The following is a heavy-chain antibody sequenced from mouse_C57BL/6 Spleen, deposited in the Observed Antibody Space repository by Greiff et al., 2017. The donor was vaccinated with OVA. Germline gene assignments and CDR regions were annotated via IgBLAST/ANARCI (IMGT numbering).Heavy chain of an antibody. CDR1: GYTFTSYW. Sequence: QVQLQRPGAELVKPGASVKMSCKASGYTFTSYWITWVKQRPGQGLEWIGDIYPGSGSTNYNEKFKSKATLTVDTSSSTAYMQLSSLTSEDSAVYYCARITTVVARAMDYWGQGTSVTVSS. CDR2: IYPGSGST. CDR3: ARITTVVARAMDY. V-gene: IGHV1-55*01. J-gene: IGHJ4*01. D-gene: IGHD1-1*01.